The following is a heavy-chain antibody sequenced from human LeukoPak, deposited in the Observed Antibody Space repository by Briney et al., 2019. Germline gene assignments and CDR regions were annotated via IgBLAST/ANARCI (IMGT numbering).Heavy chain of an antibody. CDR1: GFTFSSYA. V-gene: IGHV3-23*01. CDR2: ISGSGGST. J-gene: IGHJ4*02. Sequence: GGSLRLSCAASGFTFSSYAMSWIRQAPGKGLEWVSAISGSGGSTYYAESVKGRFTISRDNSKNTLYLQMDSLRAEDTAVYYCAKDGLDFWSGYYYYFDYWGQGTLVTVSP. D-gene: IGHD3-3*01. CDR3: AKDGLDFWSGYYYYFDY.